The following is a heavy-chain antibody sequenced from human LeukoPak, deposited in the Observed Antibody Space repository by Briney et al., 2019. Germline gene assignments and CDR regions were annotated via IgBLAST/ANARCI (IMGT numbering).Heavy chain of an antibody. CDR3: ARDIKDIVAAPPGFDY. V-gene: IGHV4-4*07. D-gene: IGHD5-12*01. CDR1: GGSISSYY. Sequence: SEALSLTCTVSGGSISSYYWSWIRQPAGKGLEWIGRIYTSGSTNYNPSLKSRVTMSVDTSKNQFSLKLSSVTAADTAVYYCARDIKDIVAAPPGFDYWGQGTLVTVSS. CDR2: IYTSGST. J-gene: IGHJ4*02.